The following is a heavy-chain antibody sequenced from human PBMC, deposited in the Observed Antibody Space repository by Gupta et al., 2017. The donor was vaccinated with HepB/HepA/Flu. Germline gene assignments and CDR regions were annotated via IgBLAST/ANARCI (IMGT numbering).Heavy chain of an antibody. CDR3: VRWGSSSSGHIYFDF. V-gene: IGHV3-33*01. D-gene: IGHD5-18*01. CDR2: IWYDGSNE. CDR1: GFTFSQYG. Sequence: QVQLVESGGGVVQPARSLRLSCAASGFTFSQYGMHWVRQAPGKGLEWVASIWYDGSNEAYEGSVKGRFTISRDNSKNTLSLHMNGLRAEDTAVYYCVRWGSSSSGHIYFDFWGQGSLVSVSS. J-gene: IGHJ4*02.